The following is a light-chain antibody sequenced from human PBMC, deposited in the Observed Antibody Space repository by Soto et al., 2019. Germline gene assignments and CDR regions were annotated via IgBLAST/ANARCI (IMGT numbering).Light chain of an antibody. CDR1: SSNIGAGYD. Sequence: QSVLTQPPSVSVAPGQRVTISCTGSSSNIGAGYDVHWYQQLPGTAPKLLIYGNSNRPSGVPDRFSGSKSGTSASLAITGLQAEDEADYYCQSYRVFGTGTKVTVL. CDR3: QSYRV. CDR2: GNS. V-gene: IGLV1-40*01. J-gene: IGLJ1*01.